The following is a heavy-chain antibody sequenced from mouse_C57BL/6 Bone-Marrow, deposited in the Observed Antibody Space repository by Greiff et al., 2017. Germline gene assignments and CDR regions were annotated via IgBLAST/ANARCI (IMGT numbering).Heavy chain of an antibody. CDR3: AVGSMVATGSWFAY. CDR2: IYPGDGDT. CDR1: GYAFSSSW. V-gene: IGHV1-82*01. Sequence: QVQLQQSGPELVKPGASVKISCKASGYAFSSSWMNWVKQRPGKGLEWIGRIYPGDGDTNYNGKFKGKATLTADKSSSTAYMQLSSLTSEDSAVYFCAVGSMVATGSWFAYWGQGTLVTVSA. D-gene: IGHD2-10*02. J-gene: IGHJ3*01.